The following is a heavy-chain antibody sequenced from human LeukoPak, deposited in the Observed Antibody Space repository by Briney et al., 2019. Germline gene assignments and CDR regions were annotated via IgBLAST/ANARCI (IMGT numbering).Heavy chain of an antibody. J-gene: IGHJ4*02. D-gene: IGHD4-17*01. CDR2: ISSSNSYI. V-gene: IGHV3-21*01. Sequence: GGSLRLSCAASGFTFSTYSMNWVRQAPGKGLEWVSFISSSNSYIYYADSVKGRFTISRDNAKNSLYLQMNSLRAEDTAVYYCARDSNYGDPMDYWGQGTLVTVSS. CDR1: GFTFSTYS. CDR3: ARDSNYGDPMDY.